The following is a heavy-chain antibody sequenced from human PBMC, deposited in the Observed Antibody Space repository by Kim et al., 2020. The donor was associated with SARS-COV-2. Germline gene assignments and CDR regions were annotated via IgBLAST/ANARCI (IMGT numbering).Heavy chain of an antibody. D-gene: IGHD3-3*01. CDR2: INHSGST. J-gene: IGHJ4*01. Sequence: SETLSLTCAVYGGSFSGYYWSWIRQPPGKGLEWIGEINHSGSTNYNPSLKSRVTISVDTSKNQFSLKLSSVTAADTAVYYCARGRGTIFGGVIMKYFDY. V-gene: IGHV4-34*01. CDR1: GGSFSGYY. CDR3: ARGRGTIFGGVIMKYFDY.